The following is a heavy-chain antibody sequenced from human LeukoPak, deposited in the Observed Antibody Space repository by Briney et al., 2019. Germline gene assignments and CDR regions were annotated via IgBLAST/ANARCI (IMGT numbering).Heavy chain of an antibody. D-gene: IGHD6-13*01. CDR2: ISSSSSTI. CDR1: GFTFSSYS. J-gene: IGHJ6*03. CDR3: ASDTGVAAAGKYYMDV. Sequence: GGSLRPSCAASGFTFSSYSMNWVRQAPGKGLGWVSYISSSSSTIYYADSVKGRFTLSRDNAKNPLYLQVNSLRAEDTAVYYCASDTGVAAAGKYYMDVWGKGTTVTVSS. V-gene: IGHV3-48*01.